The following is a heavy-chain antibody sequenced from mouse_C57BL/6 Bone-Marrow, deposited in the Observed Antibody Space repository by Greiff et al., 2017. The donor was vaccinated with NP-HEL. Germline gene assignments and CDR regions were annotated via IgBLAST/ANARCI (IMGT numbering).Heavy chain of an antibody. CDR1: GYTFTDYE. CDR2: IYPETGGT. V-gene: IGHV1-15*01. D-gene: IGHD1-1*01. Sequence: QVQLQQSGAELVRPGASVTLSCKASGYTFTDYEMHWVKQTPVHGLDWIGAIYPETGGTAYNQKFKGKAILTADKSSSTAYMELRSLTSEDSAVYYCTRGRAYYGSRPAMDYWGQGTSVTVSS. J-gene: IGHJ4*01. CDR3: TRGRAYYGSRPAMDY.